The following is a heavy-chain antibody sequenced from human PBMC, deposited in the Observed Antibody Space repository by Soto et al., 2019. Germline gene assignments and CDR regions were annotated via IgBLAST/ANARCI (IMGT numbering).Heavy chain of an antibody. CDR3: AKGDFDC. CDR2: IFSDGNT. Sequence: EVPLVESGGDLIQPGGSLRLSCAASGLTVSSNYMSWVRQAPGKGLEWVAIIFSDGNTYHADSVKGRFTVSRDNSKNTLDLQMNTLRAEDTAVYYCAKGDFDCWGQGTLVTVSS. D-gene: IGHD3-16*01. J-gene: IGHJ4*02. V-gene: IGHV3-53*01. CDR1: GLTVSSNY.